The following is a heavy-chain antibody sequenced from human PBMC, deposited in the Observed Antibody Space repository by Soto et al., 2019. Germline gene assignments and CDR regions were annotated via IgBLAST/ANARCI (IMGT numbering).Heavy chain of an antibody. D-gene: IGHD5-18*01. CDR2: INQAGSEK. CDR3: LTDGGAAMGLYYYYAMDV. CDR1: GFTFRNYW. J-gene: IGHJ6*02. Sequence: GGSLRLSCAASGFTFRNYWMSWVRQAPGKGLEWVANINQAGSEKHYVDYVKGRLTVSRDNANDLLYLQMNSLRAEDTALYYFLTDGGAAMGLYYYYAMDVWGQGTTVTVSS. V-gene: IGHV3-7*01.